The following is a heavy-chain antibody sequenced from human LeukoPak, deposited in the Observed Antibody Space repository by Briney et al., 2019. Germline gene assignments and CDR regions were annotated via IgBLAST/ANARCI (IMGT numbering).Heavy chain of an antibody. CDR1: GGSISSYY. Sequence: SETLSLTCTVSGGSISSYYWSWIRQPPGKGLEWIGYIYYSGSTNYNPSLKSRVTISVDTTKNQFFLKLSSGTAADTAVYYCARQRASRGGSVIYYYYGMDVWGQGTTVTVSS. V-gene: IGHV4-59*08. D-gene: IGHD2/OR15-2a*01. J-gene: IGHJ6*01. CDR2: IYYSGST. CDR3: ARQRASRGGSVIYYYYGMDV.